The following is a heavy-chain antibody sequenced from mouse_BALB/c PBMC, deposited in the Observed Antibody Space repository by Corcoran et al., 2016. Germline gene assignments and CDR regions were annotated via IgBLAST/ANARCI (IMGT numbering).Heavy chain of an antibody. Sequence: QIQLVQSGPELKKPRETVKISCKASGYTFTNYGMNWVKQAPGKGLKWMGWINTYTGEPTYADDFKGRFAFSLETSASTAYLQINNLKNEDTATYFCARYGNYAMDYWGQGTSVTVSS. J-gene: IGHJ4*01. CDR2: INTYTGEP. D-gene: IGHD2-1*01. V-gene: IGHV9-3-1*01. CDR1: GYTFTNYG. CDR3: ARYGNYAMDY.